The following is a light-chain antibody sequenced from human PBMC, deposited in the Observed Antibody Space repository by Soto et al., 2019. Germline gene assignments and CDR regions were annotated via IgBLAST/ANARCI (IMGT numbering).Light chain of an antibody. CDR3: SSYTSSSILAV. J-gene: IGLJ1*01. CDR2: NVS. V-gene: IGLV2-14*01. Sequence: QSALTQPASVSGSPGQSITISCTGTSSDVGGYNYVSWYQQHPGKAPKPMIYNVSNRPSGVSNRFSGSKSGNTASLTISGLQAEDEADYYCSSYTSSSILAVFGTGTKVTVL. CDR1: SSDVGGYNY.